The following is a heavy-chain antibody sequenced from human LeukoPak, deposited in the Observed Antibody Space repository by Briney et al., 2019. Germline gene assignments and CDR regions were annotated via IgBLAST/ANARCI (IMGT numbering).Heavy chain of an antibody. Sequence: PGGSLRLSCAASGLTFSNYAMSWVRQAPGKGLEWVSGISDSGGSTYYADSVKGRFIISRDNSKNTLYLQMNSLRAEDTAVYYCAKRGIMTRGVIIIGFHKEAYYFDCWGQGTLVTVSS. CDR1: GLTFSNYA. J-gene: IGHJ4*02. CDR2: ISDSGGST. CDR3: AKRGIMTRGVIIIGFHKEAYYFDC. V-gene: IGHV3-23*01. D-gene: IGHD3-10*01.